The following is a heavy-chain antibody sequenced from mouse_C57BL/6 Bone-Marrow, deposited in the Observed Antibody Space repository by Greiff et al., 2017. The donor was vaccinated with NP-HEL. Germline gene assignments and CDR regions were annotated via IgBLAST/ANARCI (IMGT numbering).Heavy chain of an antibody. CDR3: ARKAYYGRSYEFAY. CDR1: GYTFTTYW. Sequence: QVQLQQPGAELVQPGASVKLSCTASGYTFTTYWMQWVHQRPGQGLEWLGEIDPSASYTHYNPKFNGKATFTVDTSSSTANIQISSLTSEHSTVDYCARKAYYGRSYEFAYWGQGTLVTVSA. J-gene: IGHJ3*01. D-gene: IGHD1-1*01. V-gene: IGHV1-50*01. CDR2: IDPSASYT.